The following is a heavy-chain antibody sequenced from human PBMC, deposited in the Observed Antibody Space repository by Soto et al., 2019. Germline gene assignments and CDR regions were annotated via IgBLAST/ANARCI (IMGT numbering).Heavy chain of an antibody. CDR2: IYYSGST. V-gene: IGHV4-59*01. CDR3: ARVMGRYPPTPYGMDV. Sequence: SETLSLTCTVSGGSISSYYWNWIRQPPGKGLEWIGYIYYSGSTNYNPSLKSRVTISVDTSKNQFSLKLSSVTAADTAVYYCARVMGRYPPTPYGMDVWGQGTTVTVSS. D-gene: IGHD3-9*01. CDR1: GGSISSYY. J-gene: IGHJ6*02.